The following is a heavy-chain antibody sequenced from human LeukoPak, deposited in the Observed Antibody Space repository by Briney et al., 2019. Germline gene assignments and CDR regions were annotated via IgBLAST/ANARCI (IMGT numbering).Heavy chain of an antibody. CDR2: IYYSGST. CDR1: GGSINSYS. CDR3: ARGAPYYYESSGYLLVY. D-gene: IGHD3-22*01. V-gene: IGHV4-59*01. J-gene: IGHJ4*02. Sequence: SETLTLTCTVPGGSINSYSWSWIRQPPGKGLEWIGYIYYSGSTNYNPSLKSRVTISVDTSKNQFSLKLSSVTAADTAVYYCARGAPYYYESSGYLLVYWPEGPLVTVSS.